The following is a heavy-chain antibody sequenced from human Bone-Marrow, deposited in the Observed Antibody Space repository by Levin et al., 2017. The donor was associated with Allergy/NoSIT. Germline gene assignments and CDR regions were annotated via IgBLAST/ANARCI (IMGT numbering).Heavy chain of an antibody. V-gene: IGHV3-7*01. J-gene: IGHJ4*02. Sequence: GESLKISCSASGFSFSSYWMSWVRQAPGKGLEWLADINEDGSKKYFLDSVKGRFTISRDNARNSLYLEVNSLRGEDTAMYYCARDTAHNKDWYHDYWGQGTLVTVSS. CDR3: ARDTAHNKDWYHDY. CDR2: INEDGSKK. D-gene: IGHD3-9*01. CDR1: GFSFSSYW.